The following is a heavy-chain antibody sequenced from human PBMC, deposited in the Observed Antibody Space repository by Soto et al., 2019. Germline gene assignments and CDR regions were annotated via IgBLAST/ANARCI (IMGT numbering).Heavy chain of an antibody. CDR1: GGTFSRYT. V-gene: IGHV1-69*02. Sequence: QVQLVQSGAEVKKPGSSVKVSCKASGGTFSRYTINWVRQAPGQGLEWMGRIIPIAAIANYTQKFQGRVTIPVDKSSTPAYMELSRLRSDDTAVYYCARGSTIVRGAPSWFDPWGQGTLVTVSS. CDR2: IIPIAAIA. D-gene: IGHD3-10*01. CDR3: ARGSTIVRGAPSWFDP. J-gene: IGHJ5*02.